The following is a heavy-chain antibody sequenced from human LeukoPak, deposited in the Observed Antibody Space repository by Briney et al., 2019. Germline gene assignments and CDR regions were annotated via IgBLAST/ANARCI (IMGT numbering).Heavy chain of an antibody. CDR3: TRHHCTSTSCSRDY. J-gene: IGHJ4*02. CDR1: GFTFSSYG. Sequence: PGGSLRLSCAASGFTFSSYGMHWVRQAPGKGLEWVAFIRYDGSNKYYADSVKGRFTISRDNAKNSLYLQMNSLRPEDTALYYCTRHHCTSTSCSRDYWGQGTLVTVSS. CDR2: IRYDGSNK. D-gene: IGHD2-2*01. V-gene: IGHV3-30*02.